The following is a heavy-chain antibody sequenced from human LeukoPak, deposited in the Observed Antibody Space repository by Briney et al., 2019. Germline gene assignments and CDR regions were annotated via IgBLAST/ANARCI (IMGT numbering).Heavy chain of an antibody. CDR2: MNPNSGNT. Sequence: ASVKVSCKASGYTFTSYDINWVRQATGQGLEWMGWMNPNSGNTGYAQKFQGRVTITRNTSISTAYMELSSLRSEDTAVYYCARLEYSSGWYGYYYYYYMDVWGKGTTVTVSS. CDR3: ARLEYSSGWYGYYYYYYMDV. V-gene: IGHV1-8*03. J-gene: IGHJ6*03. D-gene: IGHD6-19*01. CDR1: GYTFTSYD.